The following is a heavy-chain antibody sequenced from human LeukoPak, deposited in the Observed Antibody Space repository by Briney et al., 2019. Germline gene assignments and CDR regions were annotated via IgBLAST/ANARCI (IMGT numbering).Heavy chain of an antibody. CDR1: GGSISSYY. J-gene: IGHJ3*02. V-gene: IGHV4-59*08. D-gene: IGHD5-18*01. CDR3: AGVSDTHDAFDI. Sequence: SETLSLTCTVSGGSISSYYWSWIRQPPGKGLEWIGYIYYSGSTNYNPSLKSRVTISVDTSKNQFSLKLSSVTAADTAVYYCAGVSDTHDAFDIWGQGTMVTVPS. CDR2: IYYSGST.